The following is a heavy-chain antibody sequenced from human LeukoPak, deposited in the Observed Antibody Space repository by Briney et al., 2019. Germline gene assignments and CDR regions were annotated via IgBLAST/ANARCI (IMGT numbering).Heavy chain of an antibody. J-gene: IGHJ4*02. D-gene: IGHD6-13*01. CDR2: ISTYTGDT. CDR1: GYTFTSYG. CDR3: TRATIPAAGIDY. Sequence: ASVNVSCKASGYTFTSYGFSWGRQAPGQGLEWMGWISTYTGDTNYAQKLQGRLTMTTDTSARTAFMELRSLTSDDTAVYYCTRATIPAAGIDYWGQGTLVTVSS. V-gene: IGHV1-18*01.